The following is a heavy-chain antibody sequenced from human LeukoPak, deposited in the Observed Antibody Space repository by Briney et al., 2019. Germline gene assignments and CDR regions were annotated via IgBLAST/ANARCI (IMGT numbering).Heavy chain of an antibody. V-gene: IGHV1-3*01. CDR2: INAGNGNT. J-gene: IGHJ6*04. CDR1: GYTFTIYA. Sequence: ASVKVSCKASGYTFTIYAMHCVTHAPGKRLEWMGWINAGNGNTKYSQKFQGRVTITRDTSASTDFMELSSLRSEDTAVYYCASSVAEEWLVHYYYYGMDVWGKGTTVTVSS. CDR3: ASSVAEEWLVHYYYYGMDV. D-gene: IGHD6-19*01.